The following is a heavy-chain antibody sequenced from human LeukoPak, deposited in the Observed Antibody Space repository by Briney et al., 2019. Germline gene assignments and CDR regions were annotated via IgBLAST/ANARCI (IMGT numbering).Heavy chain of an antibody. D-gene: IGHD3-9*01. Sequence: PSETLSLTCTVSGGSISSSSYYWGWIRQPPGKGLEWIGSIYYSGSTYYNPSLKSRFTISVDTAKNQCSLKLSSVTAADTAVYYCARHKFDILTVPWFDPWGQGTLVTVSS. CDR2: IYYSGST. CDR1: GGSISSSSYY. J-gene: IGHJ5*02. CDR3: ARHKFDILTVPWFDP. V-gene: IGHV4-39*01.